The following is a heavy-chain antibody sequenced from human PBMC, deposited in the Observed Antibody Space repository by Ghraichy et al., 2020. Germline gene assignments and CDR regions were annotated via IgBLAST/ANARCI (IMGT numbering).Heavy chain of an antibody. D-gene: IGHD3-10*01. V-gene: IGHV4-39*01. CDR2: IYYSGST. CDR3: ARHSKGITMVRGVIQGGSWFDP. Sequence: SETLSLTCTVSGGSISSSSYYWGWIRQPPGKGLEWIGSIYYSGSTYYNPSLKSRVTISVDTSKNQFSLKLSSVTAADTAVYYCARHSKGITMVRGVIQGGSWFDPWGQGTLVTVSS. J-gene: IGHJ5*02. CDR1: GGSISSSSYY.